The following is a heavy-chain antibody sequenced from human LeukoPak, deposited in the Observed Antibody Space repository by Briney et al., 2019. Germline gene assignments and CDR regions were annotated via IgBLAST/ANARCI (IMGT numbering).Heavy chain of an antibody. CDR1: GFTFSSYA. Sequence: GGSLRLSCAASGFTFSSYAMHWVRQAPGKGLEWVAVISYDGSNKYYADSVKGRFTISRDNSKNTLYLQMNSLRAEDTAVYYCARSTTVTYNWFDPWGQGTLVTVSS. V-gene: IGHV3-30*04. CDR2: ISYDGSNK. J-gene: IGHJ5*02. CDR3: ARSTTVTYNWFDP. D-gene: IGHD4-17*01.